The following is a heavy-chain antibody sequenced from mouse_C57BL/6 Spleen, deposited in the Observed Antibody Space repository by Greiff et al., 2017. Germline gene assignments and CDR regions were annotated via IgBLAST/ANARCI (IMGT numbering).Heavy chain of an antibody. CDR3: ARRYGSSYSYWYFDV. J-gene: IGHJ1*03. CDR2: IDPNRGGT. CDR1: GYTFTSYW. D-gene: IGHD1-1*01. Sequence: QVQLQQPGAELVKPGASVKLSCKASGYTFTSYWMHWVKPRPGRGLEWIGRIDPNRGGTKYNAKFKITATLTVDKPSSTAYMQLSSLTSEDSAVYYCARRYGSSYSYWYFDVWGTGTTVTVSS. V-gene: IGHV1-72*01.